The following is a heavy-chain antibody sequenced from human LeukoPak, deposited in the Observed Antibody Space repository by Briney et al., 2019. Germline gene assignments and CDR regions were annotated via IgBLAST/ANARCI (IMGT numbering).Heavy chain of an antibody. D-gene: IGHD3-22*01. J-gene: IGHJ3*01. CDR2: ISYIGST. CDR3: ASDSISMNAFDA. CDR1: GGSFTTHY. Sequence: SETLSLACTVSGGSFTTHYWSWIRQPPGKGLEWIGYISYIGSTNYNPSLKSRVTISIDTSKNEVSLMLTSVTAADTAVYYCASDSISMNAFDAWGQGTMVTVSS. V-gene: IGHV4-59*11.